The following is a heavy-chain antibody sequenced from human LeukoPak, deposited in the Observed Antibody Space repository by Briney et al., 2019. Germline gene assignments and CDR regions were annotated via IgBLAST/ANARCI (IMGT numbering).Heavy chain of an antibody. CDR1: GFTFSSYA. Sequence: PGGSLRLSCAASGFTFSSYAMSWVRQAPGKWLEWVSAISGSGGSTYYADSVKGRFTISRDNAKNSLYLQMNSLRAEDTAVYHCARAPKYCSGGSCYLNRFDYWGQGTLVTVSS. J-gene: IGHJ4*02. CDR2: ISGSGGST. CDR3: ARAPKYCSGGSCYLNRFDY. D-gene: IGHD2-15*01. V-gene: IGHV3-23*01.